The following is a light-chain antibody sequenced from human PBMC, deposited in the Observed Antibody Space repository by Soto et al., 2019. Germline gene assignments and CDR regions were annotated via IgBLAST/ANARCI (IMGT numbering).Light chain of an antibody. Sequence: IVMTQSRAKLGLSPGGICTLSCRASQSVSSNLAWYQQKPGQAPRLLIYGASTRATGITARFSGSGSGTEFTLTISSLQSEDFAVYYCQPYNNWPRTFGQGTKVEIK. CDR1: QSVSSN. V-gene: IGKV3-15*01. CDR3: QPYNNWPRT. CDR2: GAS. J-gene: IGKJ1*01.